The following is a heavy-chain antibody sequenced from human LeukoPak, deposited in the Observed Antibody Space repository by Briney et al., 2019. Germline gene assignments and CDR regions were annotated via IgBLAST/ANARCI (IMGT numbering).Heavy chain of an antibody. CDR3: AKGSSGYIYGDY. V-gene: IGHV3-33*06. D-gene: IGHD5-18*01. CDR1: GFTFSSYG. CDR2: IWYDGSNK. Sequence: GRSLRLSCAASGFTFSSYGMHWVRQAPGKGLEWVAVIWYDGSNKYYADSVKGRFTISRDNSKNTLYLKMNSLRAEDTAIYYCAKGSSGYIYGDYWGQGTLVTVSS. J-gene: IGHJ4*02.